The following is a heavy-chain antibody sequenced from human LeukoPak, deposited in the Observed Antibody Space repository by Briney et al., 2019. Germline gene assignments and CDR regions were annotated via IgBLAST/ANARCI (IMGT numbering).Heavy chain of an antibody. V-gene: IGHV4-34*01. D-gene: IGHD6-13*01. J-gene: IGHJ4*02. Sequence: SETLSLTCADYGGSFSGYYWSWIRQPPGKGLEWIGEINHSGSTNYNPSLKSRVTISVDTSKNQFSLKLSSVTAADTAVYYCARGRTQQPTRAFDYWGQGTLVTVSS. CDR2: INHSGST. CDR3: ARGRTQQPTRAFDY. CDR1: GGSFSGYY.